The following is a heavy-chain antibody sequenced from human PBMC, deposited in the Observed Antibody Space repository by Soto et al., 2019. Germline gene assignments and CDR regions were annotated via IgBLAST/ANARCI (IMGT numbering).Heavy chain of an antibody. Sequence: GGSLRLSCAASGFTFSGSAMHWVRQASGKGLEWVGRIRSKANSYATAYAASVKGRFTISRDDSKNTAYLQMNSLKTEDTAVYYCTRLRDYYGSGSSPDYWGQGTLVTVSS. CDR3: TRLRDYYGSGSSPDY. V-gene: IGHV3-73*01. J-gene: IGHJ4*02. CDR1: GFTFSGSA. CDR2: IRSKANSYAT. D-gene: IGHD3-10*01.